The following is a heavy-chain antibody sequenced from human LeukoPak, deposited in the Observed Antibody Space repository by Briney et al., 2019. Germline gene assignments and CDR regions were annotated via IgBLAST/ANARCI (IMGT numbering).Heavy chain of an antibody. J-gene: IGHJ6*03. CDR2: ISSSSSYI. Sequence: GGSLRLSCAASGFTFSSYAMSWVRQAPGKGLEWVSSISSSSSYIYYADSVKGRFTISRDNAKNSLYLQMNSLRAEDTAVYYCARGYSSSSTHYYYYMDVWGKGTTVTVSS. CDR1: GFTFSSYA. V-gene: IGHV3-21*01. D-gene: IGHD6-6*01. CDR3: ARGYSSSSTHYYYYMDV.